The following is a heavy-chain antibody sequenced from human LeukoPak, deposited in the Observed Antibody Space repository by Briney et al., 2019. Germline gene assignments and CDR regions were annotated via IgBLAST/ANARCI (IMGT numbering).Heavy chain of an antibody. CDR1: GYTFTSYD. Sequence: ASVKVSCKASGYTFTSYDINWVRQATGQGLEWMGWMNPNSGNTGYAQKFQGRVTMTRNTSISTAYMELSSPRSEDTAVYYCARVDTYDFWSGFKTIDYWGQGTLVTVSS. J-gene: IGHJ4*02. CDR3: ARVDTYDFWSGFKTIDY. CDR2: MNPNSGNT. V-gene: IGHV1-8*01. D-gene: IGHD3-3*01.